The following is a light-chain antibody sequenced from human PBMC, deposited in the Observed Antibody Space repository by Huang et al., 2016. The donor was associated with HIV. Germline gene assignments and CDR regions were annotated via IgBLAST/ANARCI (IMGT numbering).Light chain of an antibody. Sequence: EIVMTQSPATLSVSPGERATLSCSASQSVSSNLAWYQQKPGQAPRLLIYGASTRATGIPARFSGSGSGTECTLTISSLQSEDFAVYYCQQYNNWPPWYTFGQGTKLEIK. J-gene: IGKJ2*01. CDR2: GAS. V-gene: IGKV3-15*01. CDR3: QQYNNWPPWYT. CDR1: QSVSSN.